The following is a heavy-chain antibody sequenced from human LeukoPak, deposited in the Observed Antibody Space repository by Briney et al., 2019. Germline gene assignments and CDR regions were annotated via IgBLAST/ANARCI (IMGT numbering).Heavy chain of an antibody. CDR1: GFAFDDYA. V-gene: IGHV3-43*02. D-gene: IGHD3-22*01. Sequence: GGSLRLSCAASGFAFDDYAMHWVRQAPGTGLEWVSLISGDGGSTYYADSVKGRFTISRDNSKNSLYLQMNSLRTEDTALYYCAKGPKWAYYYDSSGYLPKDYWGQGTLVTVSS. J-gene: IGHJ4*02. CDR2: ISGDGGST. CDR3: AKGPKWAYYYDSSGYLPKDY.